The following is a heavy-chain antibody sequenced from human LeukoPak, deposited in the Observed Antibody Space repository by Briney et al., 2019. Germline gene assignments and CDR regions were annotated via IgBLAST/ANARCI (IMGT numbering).Heavy chain of an antibody. CDR1: GYTFSGYY. Sequence: GASVKVSCKASGYTFSGYYIRWVRQAPGQGLEWMGWIHPNSGGPNYAQQFQGRVTMTRDTSINIAYMELSRLRSDDTAVYYCAGGNYGDDDAFDIWGQGTMVTVSS. V-gene: IGHV1-2*02. J-gene: IGHJ3*02. D-gene: IGHD4-17*01. CDR3: AGGNYGDDDAFDI. CDR2: IHPNSGGP.